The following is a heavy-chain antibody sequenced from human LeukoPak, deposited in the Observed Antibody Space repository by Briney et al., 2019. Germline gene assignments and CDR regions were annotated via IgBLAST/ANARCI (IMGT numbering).Heavy chain of an antibody. Sequence: PGGSLRLSCAASGFTFSSISMSWVRQAPGKGLEWVSAISGSGGSTYYADSVKGRFTISRDNSKNTLYLQMNSLRAEDTAVYYCAKVRRTYYYDSSGYLDYWGQGTLVTVSS. J-gene: IGHJ4*02. V-gene: IGHV3-23*01. CDR2: ISGSGGST. CDR3: AKVRRTYYYDSSGYLDY. CDR1: GFTFSSIS. D-gene: IGHD3-22*01.